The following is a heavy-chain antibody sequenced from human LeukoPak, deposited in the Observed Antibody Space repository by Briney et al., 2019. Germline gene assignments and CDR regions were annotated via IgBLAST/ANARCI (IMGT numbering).Heavy chain of an antibody. CDR2: ISSNGDNT. CDR3: VRGTGY. V-gene: IGHV3-64D*06. J-gene: IGHJ4*02. Sequence: MXXVXQAXGKGLEYVSAISSNGDNTYYADSVKGRFTISRDNSKNTLYLQMSSLRADDTAVYYCVRGTGYWGQGTLVTVSS.